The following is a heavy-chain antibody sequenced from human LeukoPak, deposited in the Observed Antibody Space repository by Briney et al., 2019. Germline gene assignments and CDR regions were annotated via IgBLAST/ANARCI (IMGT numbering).Heavy chain of an antibody. CDR1: GYTFSTYW. CDR2: IYPGDSDT. Sequence: GGSLQISFQVSGYTFSTYWIGWVRPMPGKGLEWMGIIYPGDSDTRYNPSFQGQVTISADKSINTAYLQWSSLKASATGIYYCARQKYSSGHDGFDVWGQGTMVTVSS. CDR3: ARQKYSSGHDGFDV. J-gene: IGHJ3*01. D-gene: IGHD6-19*01. V-gene: IGHV5-51*01.